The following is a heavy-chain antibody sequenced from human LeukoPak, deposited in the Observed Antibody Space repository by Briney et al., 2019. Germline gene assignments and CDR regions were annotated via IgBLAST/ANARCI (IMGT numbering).Heavy chain of an antibody. D-gene: IGHD6-13*01. Sequence: GGSLRLSCAASGFTFSSYAMHWVRQAPGKGLEWVSVIYSGGSTYYADSVKGRFTISRDNSKNTLYLQMNSLRAEDTAVYYCARGGQQLLDYFDYWGQGTLVTVSS. CDR3: ARGGQQLLDYFDY. CDR1: GFTFSSYA. CDR2: IYSGGST. V-gene: IGHV3-53*01. J-gene: IGHJ4*02.